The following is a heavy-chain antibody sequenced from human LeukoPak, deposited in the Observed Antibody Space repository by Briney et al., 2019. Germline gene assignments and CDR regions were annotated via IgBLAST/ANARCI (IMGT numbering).Heavy chain of an antibody. D-gene: IGHD3-22*01. Sequence: PSETLSLTCAVYGGSFSGYYWSWIRQPPGKGLEWIGEINHSGSTNYNPSLKSRVTISVDTSKNQFSLKLSSVTAADTAVYYCARGRGPGAVVVITSHFDYWGQGTLVTVSS. CDR1: GGSFSGYY. J-gene: IGHJ4*02. CDR3: ARGRGPGAVVVITSHFDY. V-gene: IGHV4-34*01. CDR2: INHSGST.